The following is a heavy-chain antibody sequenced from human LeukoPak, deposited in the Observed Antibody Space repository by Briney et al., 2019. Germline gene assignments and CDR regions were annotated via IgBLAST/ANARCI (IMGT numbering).Heavy chain of an antibody. CDR1: GFTFSGSA. V-gene: IGHV3-73*01. Sequence: GGSLRLSCAASGFTFSGSAMHWVRQASGKRLEGVGRIRSKANSYATAYAASVKGRFTISRDDSKNTAYLQMNSLKTEDTAVYYCTRRTYYYGSGSYPPFDYWGQGTLVTVSS. J-gene: IGHJ4*02. CDR2: IRSKANSYAT. D-gene: IGHD3-10*01. CDR3: TRRTYYYGSGSYPPFDY.